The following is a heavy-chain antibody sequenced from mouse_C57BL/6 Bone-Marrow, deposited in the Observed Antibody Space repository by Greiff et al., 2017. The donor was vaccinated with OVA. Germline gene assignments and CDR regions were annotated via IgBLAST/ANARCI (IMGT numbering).Heavy chain of an antibody. J-gene: IGHJ2*01. D-gene: IGHD2-10*01. Sequence: QVQLQQPGAELVKPGASVKMSCKASGYTFTSYWITWVKQRPGQGLEWIGDIYPGSGSTNYNEKFKSKATLTVDTSSSTAYMQLSSLTSEDSAVYYCASPYYGNYDFDYWGQGTTLTVSS. CDR3: ASPYYGNYDFDY. CDR2: IYPGSGST. V-gene: IGHV1-55*01. CDR1: GYTFTSYW.